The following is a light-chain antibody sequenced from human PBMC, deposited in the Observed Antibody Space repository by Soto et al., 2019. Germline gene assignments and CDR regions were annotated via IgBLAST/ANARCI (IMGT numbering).Light chain of an antibody. J-gene: IGLJ1*01. CDR3: AAWDDSLSGFYV. CDR1: SSNIGSNY. Sequence: QLVLTQPPSASGTPGKRVTISCSGSSSNIGSNYVYWYQQLPGTAPKLLIYRNNQRPSGVPDRFSGSKSGTSASLAISGLRSEDEADYYCAAWDDSLSGFYVFGTGTKLTVL. CDR2: RNN. V-gene: IGLV1-47*01.